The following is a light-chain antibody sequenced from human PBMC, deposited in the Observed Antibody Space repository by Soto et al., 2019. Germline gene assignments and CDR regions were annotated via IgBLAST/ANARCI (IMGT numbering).Light chain of an antibody. Sequence: QSVLTQPASVSGSPGQSITISCTGTSSDVGGYNYVSWYQQYPGKAPKLMIYDINNRPSGVSSRFSGSKSGNTASLTISGIQGEVVDDHYCGSYRDINYAAFGTAT. V-gene: IGLV2-14*03. CDR2: DIN. CDR3: GSYRDINYAA. CDR1: SSDVGGYNY. J-gene: IGLJ1*01.